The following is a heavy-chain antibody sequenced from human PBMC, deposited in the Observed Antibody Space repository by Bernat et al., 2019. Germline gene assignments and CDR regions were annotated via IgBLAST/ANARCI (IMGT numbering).Heavy chain of an antibody. CDR2: ISYDGSNK. D-gene: IGHD2-2*01. V-gene: IGHV3-30-3*01. CDR1: GFTFSSYA. Sequence: QVQLVESGGGVVQPGRSLRLSCAASGFTFSSYAMHWVRQAPGKGLEWVAVISYDGSNKYYADSVKGRFTSSRDNSKNTLYLQMNSLRAEDTAVYYCARDHPGYIVVVPAAAYGEGNYYYGMDVWGQGTTVTVSS. CDR3: ARDHPGYIVVVPAAAYGEGNYYYGMDV. J-gene: IGHJ6*02.